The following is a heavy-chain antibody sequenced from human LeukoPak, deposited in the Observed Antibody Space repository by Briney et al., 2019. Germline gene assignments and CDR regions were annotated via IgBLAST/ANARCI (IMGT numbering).Heavy chain of an antibody. Sequence: GAAVTVSFLVSGYTLTELSMHWLRQAPARGRAGVGGFDPEDGETIYEQKFQGRVTMTEDTSTDTAYMELSSLRCEDTAVYNCATVRGYSQHLYDYGGQGTLVTVS. V-gene: IGHV1-24*01. CDR2: FDPEDGET. D-gene: IGHD5-18*01. J-gene: IGHJ4*02. CDR1: GYTLTELS. CDR3: ATVRGYSQHLYDY.